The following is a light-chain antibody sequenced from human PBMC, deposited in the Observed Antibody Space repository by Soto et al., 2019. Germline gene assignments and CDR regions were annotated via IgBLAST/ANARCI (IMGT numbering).Light chain of an antibody. CDR1: SSDVGGYNY. CDR2: DAS. J-gene: IGLJ2*01. Sequence: QSVLTQPASVSGSPGQSITISCTGTSSDVGGYNYVSWYQQHPGKAPNFIIFDASNRPSGVSNRFSGSKSGNSASLTISGLQAEDEADYYCSSYTGSNTPVVFGGGTKLTVL. CDR3: SSYTGSNTPVV. V-gene: IGLV2-14*01.